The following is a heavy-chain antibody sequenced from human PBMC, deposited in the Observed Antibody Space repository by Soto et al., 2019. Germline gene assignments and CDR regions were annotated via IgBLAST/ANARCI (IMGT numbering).Heavy chain of an antibody. CDR3: ARVPDY. V-gene: IGHV4-30-2*01. J-gene: IGHJ4*02. CDR2: IYHSGNI. Sequence: SETLSLTCAVSGGSIISGGYSWSLIRQPPGKGLEWIGYIYHSGNIYYNPSLKSRVTISVDRSKNQFSLKLSSVTAADTAVYYRARVPDYWGQGTLVTVSS. CDR1: GGSIISGGYS.